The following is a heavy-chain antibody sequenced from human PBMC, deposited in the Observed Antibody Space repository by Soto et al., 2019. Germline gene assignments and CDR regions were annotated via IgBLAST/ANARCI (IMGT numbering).Heavy chain of an antibody. J-gene: IGHJ6*02. V-gene: IGHV1-18*01. CDR2: ISAYNGNT. CDR3: ARDPQRGYSGYDAKDYYYYGMDV. D-gene: IGHD5-12*01. CDR1: GYTFTSYG. Sequence: ASVKVSCKASGYTFTSYGISWVRQAPGQGLEWMGWISAYNGNTNYAQKLQGRVTMTTDTSTSTAYRELRSLRSDDTAVYYCARDPQRGYSGYDAKDYYYYGMDVWGQGTTVTVPS.